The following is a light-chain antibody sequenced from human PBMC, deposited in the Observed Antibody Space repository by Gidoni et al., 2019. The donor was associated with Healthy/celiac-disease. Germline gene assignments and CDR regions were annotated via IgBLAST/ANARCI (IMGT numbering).Light chain of an antibody. V-gene: IGKV3-15*01. CDR2: GAS. CDR3: QQYNTWPPLT. CDR1: QSVSSN. Sequence: EIVMTQSPATLSVSPGERATLSCRASQSVSSNLAWYQQKPGQAPRLLIYGASTRATGIPARFSGSGCGTEFTLTISSLQSEDFAVYYCQQYNTWPPLTFXGXTKVEIK. J-gene: IGKJ4*01.